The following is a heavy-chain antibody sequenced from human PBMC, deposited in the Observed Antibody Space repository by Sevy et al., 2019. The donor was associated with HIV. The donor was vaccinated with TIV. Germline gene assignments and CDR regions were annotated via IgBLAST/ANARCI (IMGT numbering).Heavy chain of an antibody. CDR2: ISHDGRNNK. V-gene: IGHV3-30*04. D-gene: IGHD3-10*01. J-gene: IGHJ5*02. CDR1: GFTFSEFG. CDR3: ARDRGEILRSAFKS. Sequence: GESLKISCAASGFTFSEFGMHWVRQAPGKGLEGVAVISHDGRNNKYNANSVKGRFTISRDNSKNTLYLQMNRLRADETAIYYCARDRGEILRSAFKSWGQGTLVTVSS.